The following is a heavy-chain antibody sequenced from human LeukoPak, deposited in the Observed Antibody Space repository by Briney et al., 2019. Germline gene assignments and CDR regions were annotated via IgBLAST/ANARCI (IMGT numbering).Heavy chain of an antibody. D-gene: IGHD1-26*01. V-gene: IGHV4-59*01. J-gene: IGHJ5*02. CDR3: AKDWELGS. CDR2: TYHSGST. CDR1: GASINSYY. Sequence: SETLSLTCSVSGASINSYYWNWIRQPPGKGLEWIGNTYHSGSTNYNPSLKSRVTISLDTSKHQFSLKMSSVTAADTAVYYCAKDWELGSWGQGTLVTISS.